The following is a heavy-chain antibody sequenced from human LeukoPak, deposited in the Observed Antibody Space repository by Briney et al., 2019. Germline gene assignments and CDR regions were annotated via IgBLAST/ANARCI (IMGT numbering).Heavy chain of an antibody. V-gene: IGHV1-2*02. CDR1: GYTFTGYY. Sequence: ASVKVSCKASGYTFTGYYMHWVRQAPGQGLEWMGWINPNSGGTNYAQKFQGRATMTRDTSISTAYMELSRLRSDDTAVYYCARAGTVNYDILTGYYNRELEYYFDYWGQGTLVTVSS. D-gene: IGHD3-9*01. CDR3: ARAGTVNYDILTGYYNRELEYYFDY. CDR2: INPNSGGT. J-gene: IGHJ4*02.